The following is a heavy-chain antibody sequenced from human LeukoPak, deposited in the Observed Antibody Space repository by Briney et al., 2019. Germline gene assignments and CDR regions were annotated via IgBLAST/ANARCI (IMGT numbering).Heavy chain of an antibody. V-gene: IGHV3-30*18. CDR1: GFTFSSYG. J-gene: IGHJ4*02. CDR2: ISYDGSNK. Sequence: GGSLRLSCAASGFTFSSYGMHWVRQAPGKGLEWVAVISYDGSNKYYADSVKGRFTISRDNSKNTLYLQMNSLRAEDTAVYYCAKIVGRYYFDYWGQGTLVTVSS. CDR3: AKIVGRYYFDY. D-gene: IGHD3-16*02.